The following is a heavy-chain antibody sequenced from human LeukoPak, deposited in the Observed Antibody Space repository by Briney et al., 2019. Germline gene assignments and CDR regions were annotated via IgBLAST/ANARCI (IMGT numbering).Heavy chain of an antibody. J-gene: IGHJ3*02. CDR1: GGSISSYY. V-gene: IGHV4-59*01. CDR2: IYYSGST. Sequence: KPSETLSLTCTVSGGSISSYYWSWIRQPPGKGLEWIGYIYYSGSTNYNPSLKSRATISVDTSKNQFSLKLSSVTAADTAVYYCARAIMDYSLGGGAFDIWGQGTMVTVSS. D-gene: IGHD4-11*01. CDR3: ARAIMDYSLGGGAFDI.